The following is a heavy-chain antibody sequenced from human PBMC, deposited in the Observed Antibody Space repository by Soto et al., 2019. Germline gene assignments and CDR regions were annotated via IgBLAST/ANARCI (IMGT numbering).Heavy chain of an antibody. J-gene: IGHJ6*02. CDR3: ARDHQSRLSPYYYYYYGMDV. D-gene: IGHD1-1*01. CDR1: GGSISSGDYY. CDR2: IYYSGST. Sequence: QVQLQESGPGLVKPSQTLSLTCTVSGGSISSGDYYWSWIRQPPGKGLEWIGYIYYSGSTYYNPSLKSRVTISVDTSKNQFSLKLSSVTAADTAVYYCARDHQSRLSPYYYYYYGMDVWGQGTTVTVSS. V-gene: IGHV4-30-4*01.